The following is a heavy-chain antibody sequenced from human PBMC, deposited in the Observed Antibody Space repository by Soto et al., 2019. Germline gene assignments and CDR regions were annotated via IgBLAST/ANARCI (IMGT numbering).Heavy chain of an antibody. CDR3: ARDVGNYYDNKAPGDFDWFDP. J-gene: IGHJ5*02. CDR2: IYYSGST. D-gene: IGHD3-22*01. Sequence: PSETLSLTCTVSGGSISSGDYYWSWIRQPPGKGLEWIGYIYYSGSTYYNPSLKSRVTISVDTSKNQFSLKLSSVTAADTAVYYCARDVGNYYDNKAPGDFDWFDPWGQGTLVTVSS. V-gene: IGHV4-30-4*01. CDR1: GGSISSGDYY.